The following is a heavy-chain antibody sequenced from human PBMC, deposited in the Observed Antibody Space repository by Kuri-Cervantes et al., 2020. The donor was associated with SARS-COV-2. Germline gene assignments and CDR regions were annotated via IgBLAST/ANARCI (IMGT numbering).Heavy chain of an antibody. D-gene: IGHD6-19*01. J-gene: IGHJ4*02. Sequence: GESLKISCAASGFTFSSYGMHWVRQAPGKGLEWVSAISGSGGSTYYADSVKGRFTISRDNSKNTLYLQMNSLRAEDTAVYYCAKERSSGWSKNYFDYWGQGTLVTVSS. CDR1: GFTFSSYG. CDR2: ISGSGGST. V-gene: IGHV3-23*01. CDR3: AKERSSGWSKNYFDY.